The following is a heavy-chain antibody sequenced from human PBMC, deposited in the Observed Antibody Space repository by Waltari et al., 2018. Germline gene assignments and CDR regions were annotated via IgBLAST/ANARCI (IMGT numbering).Heavy chain of an antibody. CDR3: ARHPPYMVQAQFDP. CDR1: GYSISSGYY. CDR2: IYHSGST. Sequence: QVQLQESGPGLVKPSETLSLTCAVSGYSISSGYYWGWIRQPPGKGLEWIGSIYHSGSTYYNPSLKSRVTISVDTSKNQVSLKLSSGTAADTAVYYCARHPPYMVQAQFDPWGQGTLVTVSS. V-gene: IGHV4-38-2*01. D-gene: IGHD3-10*01. J-gene: IGHJ5*02.